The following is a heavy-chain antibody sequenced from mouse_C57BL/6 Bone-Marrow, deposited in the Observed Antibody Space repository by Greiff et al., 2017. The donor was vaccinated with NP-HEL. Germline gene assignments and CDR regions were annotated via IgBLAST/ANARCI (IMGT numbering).Heavy chain of an antibody. Sequence: VQMQQPGAELVMPGASVKLSCKASGYTFTSYWMHWVKQRPGQGLEWIGDIDPSDSYTNYNQKFKGKSTLTVDKSSSTAYMQLSSLTSEYSAFYFCARDSNYPFYYAMDYWGQGTSVTVSS. V-gene: IGHV1-69*01. CDR1: GYTFTSYW. D-gene: IGHD2-5*01. CDR3: ARDSNYPFYYAMDY. J-gene: IGHJ4*01. CDR2: IDPSDSYT.